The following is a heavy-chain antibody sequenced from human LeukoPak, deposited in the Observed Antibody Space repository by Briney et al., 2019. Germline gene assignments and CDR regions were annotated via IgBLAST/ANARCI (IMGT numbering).Heavy chain of an antibody. D-gene: IGHD3-22*01. CDR1: GDTFSSYA. CDR2: IIAIFNST. J-gene: IGHJ4*02. CDR3: ATGYYDSSGFYSGGVMDS. V-gene: IGHV1-69*13. Sequence: ASVKVSCKASGDTFSSYAVNWVRQAPGQGLEWMGGIIAIFNSTNYAQNFQGRLTIIAGEFTRTVSMELSSLRSEDSAIYYCATGYYDSSGFYSGGVMDSWGQGTLVSVSS.